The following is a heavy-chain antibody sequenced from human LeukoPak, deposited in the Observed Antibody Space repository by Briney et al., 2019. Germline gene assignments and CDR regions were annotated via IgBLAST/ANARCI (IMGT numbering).Heavy chain of an antibody. CDR2: IYSGGST. Sequence: GSLRLSCAASGFTVSSNYMSWVRQAPGKGLEWVSVIYSGGSTYYADSVKGRFTISRDNSKNTLYLQMNSLRAEDTAVYYCARDSESGSYSSAFDIWGQGTMVTVSS. J-gene: IGHJ3*02. D-gene: IGHD1-26*01. V-gene: IGHV3-53*01. CDR1: GFTVSSNY. CDR3: ARDSESGSYSSAFDI.